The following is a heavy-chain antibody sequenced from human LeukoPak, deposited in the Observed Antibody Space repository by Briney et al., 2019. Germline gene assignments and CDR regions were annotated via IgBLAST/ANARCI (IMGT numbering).Heavy chain of an antibody. D-gene: IGHD3-9*01. J-gene: IGHJ4*02. CDR3: ARDLYYDILTGYPGGYFDY. Sequence: GGSLRLSCAASGFTFSSYAMHWVRQAPGGGLEWVAVISYDGSNKYYADSVKGRFTISRDNSKNTLYLQMNSLRAEDTAVYYCARDLYYDILTGYPGGYFDYWGQGTLVTVSS. V-gene: IGHV3-30-3*01. CDR2: ISYDGSNK. CDR1: GFTFSSYA.